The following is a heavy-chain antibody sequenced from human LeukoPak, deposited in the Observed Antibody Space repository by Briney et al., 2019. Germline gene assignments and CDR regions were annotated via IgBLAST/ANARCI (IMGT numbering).Heavy chain of an antibody. J-gene: IGHJ3*02. V-gene: IGHV1-69*01. CDR3: AEGGSYDPNAFDI. Sequence: GASVTVSCKASGGTFSSYAISWVRQAPGQGLEWMGGIIPIFGTANYAQKFQGRVTITADESTSTAYMELSSLRSEDTAVYYCAEGGSYDPNAFDIWGQGTMVTVSS. D-gene: IGHD1-26*01. CDR2: IIPIFGTA. CDR1: GGTFSSYA.